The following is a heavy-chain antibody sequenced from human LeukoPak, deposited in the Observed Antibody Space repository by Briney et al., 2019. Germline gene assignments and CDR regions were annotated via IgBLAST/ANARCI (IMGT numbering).Heavy chain of an antibody. CDR2: ISWNSISI. V-gene: IGHV3-9*01. CDR1: GFTFDDYA. D-gene: IGHD4-4*01. Sequence: GGSLRLSCAASGFTFDDYAMHWVRQAPGKSLEWVSGISWNSISIGYADSVKGRFTISRDNAKNSLYLQMNSLRAEDTALYYCAKDDYNGSVDYWGQGTLVTVSS. CDR3: AKDDYNGSVDY. J-gene: IGHJ4*02.